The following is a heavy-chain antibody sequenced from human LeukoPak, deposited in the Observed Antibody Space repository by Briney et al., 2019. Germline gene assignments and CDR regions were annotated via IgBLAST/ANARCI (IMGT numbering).Heavy chain of an antibody. CDR1: GFTVSSNY. Sequence: GGSLRLSCAASGFTVSSNYMSWVRQAPGKGLEWVSVIYSGGSTYYADSVKGRFTISRDNSKNTLYLQMNSLGAEDTAVYYCASKGSIAARHGFDYWGQGTLVTVSS. J-gene: IGHJ4*02. V-gene: IGHV3-66*02. CDR2: IYSGGST. CDR3: ASKGSIAARHGFDY. D-gene: IGHD6-6*01.